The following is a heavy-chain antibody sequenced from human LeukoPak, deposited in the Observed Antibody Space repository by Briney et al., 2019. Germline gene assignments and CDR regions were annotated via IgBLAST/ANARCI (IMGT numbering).Heavy chain of an antibody. V-gene: IGHV3-23*01. D-gene: IGHD6-19*01. CDR3: AKAYSGWEYYFDY. CDR2: ISGSGGST. J-gene: IGHJ4*02. CDR1: GFTFRSYA. Sequence: GASLRLSCADSGFTFRSYAMRWVRQAPGKGLEWVSAISGSGGSTYYADSVKGRFTISRDNSKNTLYLQMNSLRAEDTAVYYCAKAYSGWEYYFDYWGQGTLVTVSS.